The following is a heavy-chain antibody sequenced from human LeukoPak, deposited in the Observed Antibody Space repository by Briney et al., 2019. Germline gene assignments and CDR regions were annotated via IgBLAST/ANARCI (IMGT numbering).Heavy chain of an antibody. CDR3: ARALGDGYNPWYDY. V-gene: IGHV3-64*01. J-gene: IGHJ4*02. Sequence: GGSLRLSCAASGFTFSSYGMSWVRQAPGKGLEYVSAISSNGGSTYYANSVKGRFTISRDNSKNTLYLQMGSLRAEDMAVYYCARALGDGYNPWYDYWGQGTLVTVSS. CDR2: ISSNGGST. D-gene: IGHD5-24*01. CDR1: GFTFSSYG.